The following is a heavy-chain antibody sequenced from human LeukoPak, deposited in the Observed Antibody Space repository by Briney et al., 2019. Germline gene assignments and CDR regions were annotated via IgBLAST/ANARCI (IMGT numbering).Heavy chain of an antibody. Sequence: ARSLRLSCAAAGFIFRNHGMHWVRQAPGKGLEWVAVIWYDGSNQYYADSVKGRYTISRDNSKNMLYLQMNSLRAEDTAVYYCARDISARRLDVWGKGTTVTVSS. D-gene: IGHD3-16*01. CDR1: GFIFRNHG. CDR3: ARDISARRLDV. J-gene: IGHJ6*04. V-gene: IGHV3-33*01. CDR2: IWYDGSNQ.